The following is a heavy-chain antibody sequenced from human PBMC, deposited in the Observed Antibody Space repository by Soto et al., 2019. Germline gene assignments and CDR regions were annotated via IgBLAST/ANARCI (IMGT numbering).Heavy chain of an antibody. J-gene: IGHJ4*02. CDR3: AKDPHRYSGYDYYFDY. V-gene: IGHV3-30*18. CDR2: ISYAGSNK. CDR1: GFTFSSYG. Sequence: QVQLVESGGGVVQPGRSLRLSCAASGFTFSSYGMHWFRRAPGKWLEWVAVISYAGSNKYYADSVKARFTISRDNSKNTLYMQMNSLRAEDTAVYYYAKDPHRYSGYDYYFDYWGQGTLVTVSS. D-gene: IGHD5-12*01.